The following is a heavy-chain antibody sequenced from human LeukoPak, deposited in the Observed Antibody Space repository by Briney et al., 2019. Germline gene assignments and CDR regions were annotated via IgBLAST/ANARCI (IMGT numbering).Heavy chain of an antibody. J-gene: IGHJ4*02. CDR2: IYYSGST. V-gene: IGHV4-30-4*01. CDR3: ARSRITMVRGVKYYFDY. CDR1: GGSISSGDYY. Sequence: SETLSLTCTVSGGSISSGDYYWSWLRQPPGKGLEWIGYIYYSGSTYYNPSLKSRVTISVDTSKNQFSLKLSSVTAADTAVYYCARSRITMVRGVKYYFDYWGQGTLVTVSS. D-gene: IGHD3-10*01.